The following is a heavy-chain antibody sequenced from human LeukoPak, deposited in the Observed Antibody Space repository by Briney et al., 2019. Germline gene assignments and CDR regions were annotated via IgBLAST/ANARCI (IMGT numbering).Heavy chain of an antibody. V-gene: IGHV3-7*03. Sequence: GGSLRLSCAASGFTFSNYWMSWVRQAPGKGLEWVANIKGDGSSKYYMDSVKGRFTIFRDNAKSSLYLQMNTLRAEDTAVYYCATSHDSSGNDWGQGTLVTVSS. CDR2: IKGDGSSK. CDR3: ATSHDSSGND. J-gene: IGHJ4*02. D-gene: IGHD3-22*01. CDR1: GFTFSNYW.